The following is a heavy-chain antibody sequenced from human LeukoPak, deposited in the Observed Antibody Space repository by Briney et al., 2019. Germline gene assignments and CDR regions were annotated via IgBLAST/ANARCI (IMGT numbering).Heavy chain of an antibody. V-gene: IGHV3-21*01. D-gene: IGHD1-26*01. CDR3: ARDRRGSYDAFDI. CDR2: ISSSSSYI. Sequence: GGSLRLSCAASGFTFSSYSRKWVRQAPGKGPEWVSSISSSSSYIYYADSVKGRFTISRDNAKNSLYLQMNSLRAEDTAVYYCARDRRGSYDAFDIWGQGTMVTVSS. J-gene: IGHJ3*02. CDR1: GFTFSSYS.